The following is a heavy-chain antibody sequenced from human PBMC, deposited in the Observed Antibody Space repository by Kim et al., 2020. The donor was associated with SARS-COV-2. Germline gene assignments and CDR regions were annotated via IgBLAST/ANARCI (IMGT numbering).Heavy chain of an antibody. D-gene: IGHD6-6*01. J-gene: IGHJ6*03. V-gene: IGHV1-69*13. CDR1: GGTFSSYA. Sequence: SVKVSCKASGGTFSSYAISWVRQAPGQGLEWMGGIIPIFGTANYAQKFQGRVTITADESTSTAYMELSSLRSEDTAVYYCARQGGKRTSLENYSSSPYYYYMDVWGKGTTVTVSS. CDR2: IIPIFGTA. CDR3: ARQGGKRTSLENYSSSPYYYYMDV.